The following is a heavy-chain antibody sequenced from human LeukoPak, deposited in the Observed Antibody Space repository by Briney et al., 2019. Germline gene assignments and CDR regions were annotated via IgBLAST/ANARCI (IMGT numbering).Heavy chain of an antibody. D-gene: IGHD3-16*01. Sequence: ASVKVSCKASGYTFTSCGISWVRQAPGQGLEWMGWISSYNRNTNYPQKLQVRFTITTHTSTRTPYIHLSTLTSGNTSVSYSARSYDCYFDYWGQGTLVTVVS. CDR2: ISSYNRNT. CDR3: ARSYDCYFDY. CDR1: GYTFTSCG. J-gene: IGHJ4*02. V-gene: IGHV1-18*01.